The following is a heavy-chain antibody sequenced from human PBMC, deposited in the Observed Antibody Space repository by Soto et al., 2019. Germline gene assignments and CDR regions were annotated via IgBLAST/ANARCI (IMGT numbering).Heavy chain of an antibody. CDR3: ARTDCTNGVCYIFDY. CDR2: IYYSGST. V-gene: IGHV4-59*01. D-gene: IGHD2-8*01. J-gene: IGHJ4*02. Sequence: SETLSLTCTVSGGSISSYYWSWIRQPPGKGLEWIGYIYYSGSTNYNPSLKSRVTISVDTSKNQFSLKLSSVTAADTAVYYCARTDCTNGVCYIFDYWGQGTLVTVSS. CDR1: GGSISSYY.